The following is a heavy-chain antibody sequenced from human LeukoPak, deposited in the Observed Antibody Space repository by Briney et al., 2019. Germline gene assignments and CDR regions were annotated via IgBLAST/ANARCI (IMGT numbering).Heavy chain of an antibody. CDR2: ISYDGSNK. D-gene: IGHD4-17*01. J-gene: IGHJ6*02. CDR1: GFTFSSYG. CDR3: AKRSNDYGDYYYYYGMDV. Sequence: GGSLRLSCAASGFTFSSYGMHWVRQAPGKGLEWVAVISYDGSNKYYADSVKGRFTISRDNSKNTLYLQMNSLRAEDTAVYYCAKRSNDYGDYYYYYGMDVWGQGTTVTVSS. V-gene: IGHV3-30*18.